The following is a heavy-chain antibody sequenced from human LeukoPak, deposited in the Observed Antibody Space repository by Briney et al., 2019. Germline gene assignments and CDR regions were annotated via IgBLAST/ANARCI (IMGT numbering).Heavy chain of an antibody. CDR3: ARVLTGPAADYYMDV. Sequence: SETLSLTCTVSGGSISGGDYYWSWIRQPPGKGLEWIGYIYYSGSTYYNPSLKSRVTISVDTSKNQFSLKLSSVTAADTAVYYCARVLTGPAADYYMDVWGKGTTVTVSS. D-gene: IGHD2-2*01. V-gene: IGHV4-30-4*08. J-gene: IGHJ6*03. CDR1: GGSISGGDYY. CDR2: IYYSGST.